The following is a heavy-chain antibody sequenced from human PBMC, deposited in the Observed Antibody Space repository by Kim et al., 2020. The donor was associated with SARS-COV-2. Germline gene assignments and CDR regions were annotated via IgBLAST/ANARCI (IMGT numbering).Heavy chain of an antibody. D-gene: IGHD6-13*01. V-gene: IGHV3-11*05. CDR3: VRVAVGASSWYYFDS. CDR2: ISSSGTYT. CDR1: GINFSYYY. Sequence: GGSLRLSCAASGINFSYYYMSWIRQAPGKGLEWVSYISSSGTYTKYADSLRGRFTISRDNAENSLYLEMNSLRAEDMAVYYCVRVAVGASSWYYFDSWGQGTLVTVSS. J-gene: IGHJ4*02.